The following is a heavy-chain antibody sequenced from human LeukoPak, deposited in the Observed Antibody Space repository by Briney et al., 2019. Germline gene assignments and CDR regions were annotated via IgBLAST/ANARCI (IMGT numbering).Heavy chain of an antibody. CDR2: ISGSGGST. V-gene: IGHV3-23*01. Sequence: GGSLRLSCAAPGFTFSSYGMSWVRQAPGKGLEWVSAISGSGGSTYYADSVKGRFIISRDNSKNTVLLQMNSLRAEDTGVYYCANRISGSSSWGQGTLVTVSS. D-gene: IGHD1-26*01. CDR3: ANRISGSSS. CDR1: GFTFSSYG. J-gene: IGHJ5*02.